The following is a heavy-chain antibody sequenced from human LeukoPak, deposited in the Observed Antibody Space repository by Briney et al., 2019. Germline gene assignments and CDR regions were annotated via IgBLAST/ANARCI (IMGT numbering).Heavy chain of an antibody. D-gene: IGHD1-26*01. Sequence: GGSLRLSCVASGFTFSSYWMSWLRQAPGKGLEWVANIKQDGSEKYYTDSVKGRFTISRDNAKNSLFLQMNSLIAEDTAVYYCARDIVGGSYYWGQGTLVTVSS. J-gene: IGHJ4*02. V-gene: IGHV3-7*01. CDR2: IKQDGSEK. CDR3: ARDIVGGSYY. CDR1: GFTFSSYW.